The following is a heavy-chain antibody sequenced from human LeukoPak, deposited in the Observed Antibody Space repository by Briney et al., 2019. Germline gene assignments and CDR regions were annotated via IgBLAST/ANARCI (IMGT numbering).Heavy chain of an antibody. CDR3: ARDEDVWGSFAY. CDR1: GGSISSYY. D-gene: IGHD3-16*01. V-gene: IGHV4-59*12. CDR2: IYYSGST. J-gene: IGHJ4*02. Sequence: PSETLSLTCTVSGGSISSYYWSWIRQPPGKGLEWIGYIYYSGSTNYNPSLKSRVTISVDTSKNQFSLKLSSVTAADTAVYYCARDEDVWGSFAYWGQGTLVTVSS.